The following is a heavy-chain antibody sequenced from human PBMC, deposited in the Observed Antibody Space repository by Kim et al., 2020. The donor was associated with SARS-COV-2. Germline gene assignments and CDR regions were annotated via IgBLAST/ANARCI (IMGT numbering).Heavy chain of an antibody. Sequence: GGSLRLSCAASGFTFRTYAMSWVRQAPGKGLEWVSDITDSGGSTNYADSVKGRFTISRDNSKNTLYLQMNSLRDEDTAVYFCARAPRVVGRPDGAFDIWGQGTMVTVSS. V-gene: IGHV3-23*01. CDR3: ARAPRVVGRPDGAFDI. J-gene: IGHJ3*02. CDR2: ITDSGGST. D-gene: IGHD2-2*01. CDR1: GFTFRTYA.